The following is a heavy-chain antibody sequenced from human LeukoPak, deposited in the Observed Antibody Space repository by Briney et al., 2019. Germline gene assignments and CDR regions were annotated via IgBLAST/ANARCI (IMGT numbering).Heavy chain of an antibody. J-gene: IGHJ6*02. CDR2: ISYDGSNE. CDR3: AKDMGYFTGMDV. Sequence: GGSLRLSCAASGFTFSSYGMHWVRQAPGKGLEWVAVISYDGSNEYYADSVKGRFTISRDNAKNTLYLQMNSLRAEDTAVYYCAKDMGYFTGMDVWGQGTTVTVSS. V-gene: IGHV3-30*18. D-gene: IGHD2-8*01. CDR1: GFTFSSYG.